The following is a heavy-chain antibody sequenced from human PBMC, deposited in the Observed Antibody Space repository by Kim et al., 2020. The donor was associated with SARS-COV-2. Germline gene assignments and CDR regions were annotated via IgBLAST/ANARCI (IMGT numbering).Heavy chain of an antibody. CDR1: GGSISSSSYY. D-gene: IGHD6-19*01. CDR3: ARHAIAVAGVALNWFDP. V-gene: IGHV4-39*01. Sequence: SETLSLTCTVSGGSISSSSYYWGWIRQPPGKGLEWIGSIYYSGSTYYNPSLKSQVTISVDTTKNQFSLKLSSVTAADTAVYYCARHAIAVAGVALNWFDPWGQGTLVTVSS. CDR2: IYYSGST. J-gene: IGHJ5*02.